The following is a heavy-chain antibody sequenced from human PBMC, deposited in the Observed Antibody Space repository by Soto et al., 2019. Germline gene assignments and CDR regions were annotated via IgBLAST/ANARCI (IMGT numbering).Heavy chain of an antibody. D-gene: IGHD2-15*01. CDR3: ARGVVVVTATYGMDV. CDR2: ISSNGGST. V-gene: IGHV3-64*01. J-gene: IGHJ6*02. Sequence: GGSLRLSCAASGFTFSSYAMHWVRQAPGKGLEYVSAISSNGGSTHYANSVKGRFTISRDNSKNTLYLQMGSLRAEDMAVYYCARGVVVVTATYGMDVWGQGTTVTVSS. CDR1: GFTFSSYA.